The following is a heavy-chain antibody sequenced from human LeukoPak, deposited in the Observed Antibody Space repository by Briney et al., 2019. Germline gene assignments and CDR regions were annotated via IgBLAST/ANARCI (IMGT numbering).Heavy chain of an antibody. CDR2: IKGDGSER. CDR3: TRLAATAKFDY. CDR1: GFTFSSNW. V-gene: IGHV3-7*01. D-gene: IGHD6-25*01. Sequence: GGSLRLSCAASGFTFSSNWMSWVRQAPGKGLEWVANIKGDGSERYYVDSVKGRFTISRDNAKNSLYLQMNSLRAEDTAVYYCTRLAATAKFDYWGQGTLVTLSS. J-gene: IGHJ4*02.